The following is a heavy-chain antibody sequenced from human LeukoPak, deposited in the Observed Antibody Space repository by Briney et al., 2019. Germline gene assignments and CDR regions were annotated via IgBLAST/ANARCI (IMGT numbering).Heavy chain of an antibody. CDR3: ARDGPVRDYVWGSYRYTQSHYFDY. CDR2: ISSSSSYI. V-gene: IGHV3-21*01. Sequence: GGSLRLSCAASGFTFSSYSMNWVRQAPGKGLEWVSSISSSSSYIYYADSVKGRFTISRDNAKNSLYLQMNSLRAEDTAVYYCARDGPVRDYVWGSYRYTQSHYFDYWGQGTLVTASS. CDR1: GFTFSSYS. J-gene: IGHJ4*02. D-gene: IGHD3-16*02.